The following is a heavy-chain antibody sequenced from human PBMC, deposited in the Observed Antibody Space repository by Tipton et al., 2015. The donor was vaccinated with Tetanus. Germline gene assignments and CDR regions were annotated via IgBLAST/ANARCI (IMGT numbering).Heavy chain of an antibody. CDR3: ARAGMVTDDRSKFDS. J-gene: IGHJ4*02. Sequence: TLSLTCTVSGGSVSGGDYHWSWIRQPPGKGLEWIGYSHYSGSTSSNPSLKSRVTISLDTSKNQFSLKLTSVTAADTAAYYCARAGMVTDDRSKFDSWGQGSLVSVSS. D-gene: IGHD2-21*02. V-gene: IGHV4-61*08. CDR2: SHYSGST. CDR1: GGSVSGGDYH.